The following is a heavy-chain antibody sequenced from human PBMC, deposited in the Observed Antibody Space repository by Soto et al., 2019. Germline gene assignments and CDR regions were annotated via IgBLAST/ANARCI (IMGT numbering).Heavy chain of an antibody. CDR1: GGSISSSSYY. Sequence: SETLSLTCTVSGGSISSSSYYWGWIRQPPGKGLEWIGSIYYSGSTYYNPSLKSRVTISVDTSKNQFSLKLSSVTAADTAVYYCARLRRGTLGNYYYMDVWGKGTTVTSP. J-gene: IGHJ6*03. V-gene: IGHV4-39*01. CDR2: IYYSGST. CDR3: ARLRRGTLGNYYYMDV. D-gene: IGHD3-16*01.